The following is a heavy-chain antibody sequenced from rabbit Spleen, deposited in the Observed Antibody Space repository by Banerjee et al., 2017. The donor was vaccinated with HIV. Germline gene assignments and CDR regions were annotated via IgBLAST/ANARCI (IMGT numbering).Heavy chain of an antibody. CDR2: IDPIFGIS. J-gene: IGHJ4*01. Sequence: QEQLEESGGGLVQPGGSLKLSCTASGFDISKYGVSWVRQAPGKGLEWIGYIDPIFGISYSASWVSGRYAISSIDSHNALYLQQHHIPIADAATYFCVCGASYNGYGDGTLWGPGTLVTVS. CDR1: GFDISKYG. CDR3: VCGASYNGYGDGTL. D-gene: IGHD7-1*01. V-gene: IGHV1S47*01.